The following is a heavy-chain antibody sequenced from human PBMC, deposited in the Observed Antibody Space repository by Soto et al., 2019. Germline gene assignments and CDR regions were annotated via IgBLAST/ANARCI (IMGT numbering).Heavy chain of an antibody. CDR3: SHGLKVVAAHIRSYDYYGMDS. CDR1: GFSLSTSVVG. CDR2: IYWDDAE. Sequence: QITLKESGPTLVTPPQTLTLTCTVSGFSLSTSVVGVGWIRQPPGKALEWLGLIYWDDAERYSPALTRRLTTTKDLSKNQGVRTLSNLDPVAAATYFCSHGLKVVAAHIRSYDYYGMDSWGQGTTVTVSS. D-gene: IGHD2-15*01. V-gene: IGHV2-5*02. J-gene: IGHJ6*02.